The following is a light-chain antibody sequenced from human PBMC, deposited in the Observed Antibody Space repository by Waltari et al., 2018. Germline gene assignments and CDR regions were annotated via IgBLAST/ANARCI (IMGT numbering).Light chain of an antibody. J-gene: IGLJ2*01. CDR3: QAWDSSTVV. V-gene: IGLV3-1*01. CDR1: KLGDKY. Sequence: SYELTQPPSVSVSPGQTASITCSGDKLGDKYACWYQQKPGQSPVLVIYQDSKRPSGIPGRVSGSNSGNTATLTISGTQAMDEADYYCQAWDSSTVVFGGGTKLTVL. CDR2: QDS.